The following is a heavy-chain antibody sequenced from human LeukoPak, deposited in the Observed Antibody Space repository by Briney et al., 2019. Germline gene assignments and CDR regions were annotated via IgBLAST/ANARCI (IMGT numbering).Heavy chain of an antibody. J-gene: IGHJ4*02. D-gene: IGHD6-19*01. Sequence: GAAVNVCFKSAVYTLTNYGISWVGQAPGQGLEWMGWISAYNGNTNYAQKLQGRVTMTTDPSTSTAYVELRSLRSADPAVYYCPLYSSGWPDYWGQGTLVTVSS. CDR3: PLYSSGWPDY. CDR1: VYTLTNYG. V-gene: IGHV1-18*01. CDR2: ISAYNGNT.